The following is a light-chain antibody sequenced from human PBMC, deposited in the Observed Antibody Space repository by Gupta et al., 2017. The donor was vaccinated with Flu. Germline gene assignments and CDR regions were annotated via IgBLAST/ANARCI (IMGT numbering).Light chain of an antibody. Sequence: QSVLTHPPPVSGAPGQRVTISCTGSSSNIGAGYDVHWYQQLPGTAPKLLSYGNSNRPSGVPDRFSGSKSGTSASLAITGLQAEDEADYYCQSYDSSLEVFGGGTKLTVL. CDR3: QSYDSSLEV. CDR1: SSNIGAGYD. J-gene: IGLJ2*01. V-gene: IGLV1-40*01. CDR2: GNS.